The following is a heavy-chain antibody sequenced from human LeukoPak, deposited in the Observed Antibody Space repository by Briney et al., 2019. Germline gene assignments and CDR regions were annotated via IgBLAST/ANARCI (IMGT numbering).Heavy chain of an antibody. CDR1: GFTFSIYW. D-gene: IGHD2-21*02. V-gene: IGHV3-7*01. J-gene: IGHJ4*02. Sequence: PGGSLRLSCAASGFTFSIYWMSWVRQAPGKGLEWVANINQDGSQKYYVDSVKGRFTISRDNAKNTLYLQMNSLRAEDTALYYCVREYCGGDCYTDFWGQGTLVTVSS. CDR2: INQDGSQK. CDR3: VREYCGGDCYTDF.